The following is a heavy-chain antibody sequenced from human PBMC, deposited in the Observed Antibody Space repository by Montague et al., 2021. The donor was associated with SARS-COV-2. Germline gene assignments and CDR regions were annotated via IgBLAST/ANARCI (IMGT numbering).Heavy chain of an antibody. J-gene: IGHJ4*02. CDR2: ISYDGSNK. Sequence: SLRLSCAASGFTFSSYCMHWVRQAPGKGLEWVAVISYDGSNKYYADSVKGRFTISRDNSKNTLYLQMNRLRAEDTAVYYCANPYGDYGGEVDYWGQGTLVTVSS. CDR1: GFTFSSYC. D-gene: IGHD4-17*01. V-gene: IGHV3-30*18. CDR3: ANPYGDYGGEVDY.